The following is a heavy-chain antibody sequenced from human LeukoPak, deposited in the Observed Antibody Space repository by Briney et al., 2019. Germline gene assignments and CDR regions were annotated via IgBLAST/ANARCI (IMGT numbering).Heavy chain of an antibody. V-gene: IGHV3-23*01. CDR3: ATEGALGYCSSTSCEDAFDI. CDR2: ISGSGGST. J-gene: IGHJ3*02. Sequence: GGSLRPSCAASGFTFSSYAMSWVRQAPGKGLEWVSAISGSGGSTYYADSVKGRFTISRDNSKNTLYLQMNSLRAEDTAVYYCATEGALGYCSSTSCEDAFDIWGQGTMVTVSS. CDR1: GFTFSSYA. D-gene: IGHD2-2*01.